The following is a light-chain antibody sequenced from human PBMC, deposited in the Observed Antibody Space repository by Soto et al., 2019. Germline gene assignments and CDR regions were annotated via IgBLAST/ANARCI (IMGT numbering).Light chain of an antibody. J-gene: IGKJ1*01. CDR2: KAS. V-gene: IGKV1-5*03. CDR3: QHYNTFST. Sequence: DIQMTQSPSTLSASIGDRVTITCRASESIRTWLAWYQHKPGKAPKLLIYKASTLKSGVPSRFSGSGSGTEFTLTISSLQPDDFATYYCQHYNTFSTFGQGTKVDIK. CDR1: ESIRTW.